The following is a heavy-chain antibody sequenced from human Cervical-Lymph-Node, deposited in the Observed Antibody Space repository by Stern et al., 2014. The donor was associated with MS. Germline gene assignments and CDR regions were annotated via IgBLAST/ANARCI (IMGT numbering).Heavy chain of an antibody. CDR3: AKKSGSGWYYVS. D-gene: IGHD6-19*01. Sequence: EVQLVESGGGLVQPGGSLRLSCAASGFTFSTYDMSWVRRAPGKGLQFVSAISTTGGTTYYAASVKGPFTIPRDNSKNTLYLQMNSLRAEDTAVYYCAKKSGSGWYYVSWGQGSLVTVSS. CDR1: GFTFSTYD. J-gene: IGHJ5*02. CDR2: ISTTGGTT. V-gene: IGHV3-23*04.